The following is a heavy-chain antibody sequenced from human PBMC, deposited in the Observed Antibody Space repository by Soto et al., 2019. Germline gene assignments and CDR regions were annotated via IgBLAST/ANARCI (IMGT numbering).Heavy chain of an antibody. D-gene: IGHD2-8*01. CDR1: GFSLSTSGMC. Sequence: GPTLVNPTQTLTLPCTFSGFSLSTSGMCVSWIRQPPGKALEWLALIGWDDDKYYSTSLKTRLTISKDTSKNQVVLTMTNMDPVDTATYYCARNPWGTNPYVDYWGQGTPVNVSS. CDR3: ARNPWGTNPYVDY. V-gene: IGHV2-70*01. J-gene: IGHJ4*02. CDR2: IGWDDDK.